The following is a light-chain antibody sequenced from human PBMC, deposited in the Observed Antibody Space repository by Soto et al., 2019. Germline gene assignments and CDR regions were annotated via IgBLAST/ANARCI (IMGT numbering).Light chain of an antibody. CDR2: EVT. Sequence: SVLTPPASVSASPGQSITVSCTGTSSDVGTYDDVSWYRQHPGKAPRLLIYEVTNRPSGVSNRFSGSKSGDTASLTISGLQAEDEGDYYCSSYTIGSTYVFGSGTKVTVL. V-gene: IGLV2-14*01. CDR3: SSYTIGSTYV. CDR1: SSDVGTYDD. J-gene: IGLJ1*01.